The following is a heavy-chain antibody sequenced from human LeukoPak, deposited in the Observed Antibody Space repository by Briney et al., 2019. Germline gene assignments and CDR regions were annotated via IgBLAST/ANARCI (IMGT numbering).Heavy chain of an antibody. CDR3: ARDTSSGYYADAFDI. D-gene: IGHD3-22*01. J-gene: IGHJ3*02. CDR2: ISSSSSTI. V-gene: IGHV3-48*01. CDR1: GFTFSSYS. Sequence: GGSLRLSCAASGFTFSSYSMNWVRQAPGKGLEWVSYISSSSSTIYYADSVKGRFTISRDNAKNSLYLQMNSLRAEDTAVYYCARDTSSGYYADAFDIWGQGTMVTVSS.